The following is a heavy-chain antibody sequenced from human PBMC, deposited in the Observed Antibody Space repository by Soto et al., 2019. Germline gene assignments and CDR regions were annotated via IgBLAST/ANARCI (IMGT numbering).Heavy chain of an antibody. CDR3: ARHEGSGWAGDYYYYGMDV. J-gene: IGHJ6*02. V-gene: IGHV4-39*01. Sequence: SETLSLTCTVSGGSISSSSYYGGWIRQPPGKGLEWSGSIYYSGSTYYNPSLKSRVTISVDTSKNQFSLKLSSVTAADTAVYYCARHEGSGWAGDYYYYGMDVWGQGTTVTVSS. CDR1: GGSISSSSYY. D-gene: IGHD6-19*01. CDR2: IYYSGST.